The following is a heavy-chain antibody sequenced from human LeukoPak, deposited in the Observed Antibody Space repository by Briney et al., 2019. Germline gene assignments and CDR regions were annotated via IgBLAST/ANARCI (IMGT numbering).Heavy chain of an antibody. Sequence: SETLSLTCAVSGGSISSGGYYWSWIRQHPGKGLEWIGYIYYSGSTYYNPSLKSRVTISVDTSKNQFSLKLSSVTAADTAVYYCARAVDILRYFDWLLPPYFDYWGQGTLVTVSS. CDR3: ARAVDILRYFDWLLPPYFDY. CDR2: IYYSGST. J-gene: IGHJ4*02. V-gene: IGHV4-31*11. CDR1: GGSISSGGYY. D-gene: IGHD3-9*01.